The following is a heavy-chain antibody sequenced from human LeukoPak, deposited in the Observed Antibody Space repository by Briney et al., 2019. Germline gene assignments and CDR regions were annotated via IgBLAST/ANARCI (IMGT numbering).Heavy chain of an antibody. CDR2: IWYDGSNK. J-gene: IGHJ4*02. V-gene: IGHV3-33*01. CDR1: GFTFSSYG. Sequence: GGSLRLSCAASGFTFSSYGMHWVRQAPGKGLEWVAVIWYDGSNKHYADSVKGRFTISRDNSKNTLYLQMNSLRAEDTAVYYCARDNYYGSGSFDYWGQGTLVTVSS. D-gene: IGHD3-10*01. CDR3: ARDNYYGSGSFDY.